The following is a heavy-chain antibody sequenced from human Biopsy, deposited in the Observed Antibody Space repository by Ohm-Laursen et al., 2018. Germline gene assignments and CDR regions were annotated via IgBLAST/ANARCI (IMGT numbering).Heavy chain of an antibody. Sequence: SDTLSLTCTVSGGPMTSSDYYWGWIRQPPGKGLEWIGSIHYSGTTYYHASLRSRVTISVDKSKNQFSLKLTSVTAAETAVYYCARQGEWEHFADYWGQGTLVSVSS. CDR3: ARQGEWEHFADY. J-gene: IGHJ4*02. V-gene: IGHV4-39*01. CDR2: IHYSGTT. D-gene: IGHD1-26*01. CDR1: GGPMTSSDYY.